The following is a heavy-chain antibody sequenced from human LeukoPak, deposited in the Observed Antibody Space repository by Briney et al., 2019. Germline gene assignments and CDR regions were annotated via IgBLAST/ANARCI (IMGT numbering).Heavy chain of an antibody. Sequence: PGGSLRLSCAASGFAFSTNAMSWVRQAPGKGLEWVSAISDSGYSTYYADSVKGRFTISRDNSKSTLYLQMDSLRAEDTAVYYCAREGPRGNSQFDYWGQGTLVTVSS. D-gene: IGHD2/OR15-2a*01. CDR1: GFAFSTNA. J-gene: IGHJ4*02. V-gene: IGHV3-23*01. CDR2: ISDSGYST. CDR3: AREGPRGNSQFDY.